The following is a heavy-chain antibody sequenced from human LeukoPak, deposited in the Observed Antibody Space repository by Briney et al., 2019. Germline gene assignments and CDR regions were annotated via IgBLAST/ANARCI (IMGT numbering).Heavy chain of an antibody. CDR2: ISYDGSNK. CDR1: GFTFSSYG. CDR3: ARETPHNDF. V-gene: IGHV3-30*03. Sequence: GGSLRLSCAASGFTFSSYGMHWVRQAPGKGLEWVAVISYDGSNKYYADSVKGRFTISRDNSKNTLYGQMNTLRADDTAIYYCARETPHNDFWGQGTLVTVSS. J-gene: IGHJ4*02.